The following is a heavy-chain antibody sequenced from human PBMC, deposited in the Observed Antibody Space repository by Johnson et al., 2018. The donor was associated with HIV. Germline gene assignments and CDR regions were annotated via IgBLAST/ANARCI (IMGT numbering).Heavy chain of an antibody. D-gene: IGHD1-14*01. CDR1: GFTVSRNY. V-gene: IGHV3-66*01. CDR3: ARDGMAATKANI. CDR2: IYSGGST. J-gene: IGHJ3*02. Sequence: EVQLVESGGGLVQPGGSLRLSCAASGFTVSRNYMSWVRQAPGKGLEWVSVIYSGGSTYYADSVTGRFTISRDNSKNTLYLQMNSLRAEDTAVYYCARDGMAATKANIWGQGTMVTVSS.